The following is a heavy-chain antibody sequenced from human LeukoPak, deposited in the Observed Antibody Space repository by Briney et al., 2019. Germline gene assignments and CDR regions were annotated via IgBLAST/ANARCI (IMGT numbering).Heavy chain of an antibody. CDR3: ARPSGRNYYYYMDV. CDR2: ISGSGGST. D-gene: IGHD3-10*01. Sequence: GGSLRLSCAASGFTFSSYAMSWVRQAPGKGLEWVSAISGSGGSTYYADSVKGRFTISRDNSKNTLYLQMNSLRAEDTAVYYCARPSGRNYYYYMDVWGKGTTVTVSS. V-gene: IGHV3-23*01. J-gene: IGHJ6*03. CDR1: GFTFSSYA.